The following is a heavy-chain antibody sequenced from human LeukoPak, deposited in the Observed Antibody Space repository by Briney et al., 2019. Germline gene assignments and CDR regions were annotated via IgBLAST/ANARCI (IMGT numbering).Heavy chain of an antibody. D-gene: IGHD1-26*01. Sequence: TGGSLRLPCAASGFTFSSYGMHWVGQAPGKGLEWVAVISYAGSNIHYADSVKGRFTISRDNSKNTLYLQMNSLRAEDTAVYYCAKDRYSGSYLQTGPCAHWGQGTLVTVSS. CDR1: GFTFSSYG. J-gene: IGHJ4*02. CDR2: ISYAGSNI. CDR3: AKDRYSGSYLQTGPCAH. V-gene: IGHV3-30*18.